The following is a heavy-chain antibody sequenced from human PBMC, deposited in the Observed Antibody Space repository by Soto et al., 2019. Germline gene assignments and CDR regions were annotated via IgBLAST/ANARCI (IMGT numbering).Heavy chain of an antibody. J-gene: IGHJ4*02. D-gene: IGHD6-13*01. V-gene: IGHV3-23*01. Sequence: EVQLLESGGGLVRPGGSLRLSCAASGFSFSSYGMGWDRQPPGKGLEWVSSISTSGGNTYYADSVKGRFTGSRDNSKSSLYPKMNSMRAEDTAVYYCAKLMAAGGSAYWGQGTLVTVSS. CDR1: GFSFSSYG. CDR2: ISTSGGNT. CDR3: AKLMAAGGSAY.